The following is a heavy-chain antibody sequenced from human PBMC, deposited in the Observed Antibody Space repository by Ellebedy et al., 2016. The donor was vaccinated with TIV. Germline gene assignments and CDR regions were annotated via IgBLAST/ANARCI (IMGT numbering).Heavy chain of an antibody. J-gene: IGHJ6*02. V-gene: IGHV1-2*02. Sequence: ASVKVSCXASGGTFSSYAISWVRQAPGQGLEWMGWINPNSGGTNYAQKFQGRVTMTRDTSISTAYMELSRLRSDDTAVYYCARDGPPTDYYGSGSYHYYYGMDVWGQGTTVTVSS. CDR2: INPNSGGT. D-gene: IGHD3-10*01. CDR3: ARDGPPTDYYGSGSYHYYYGMDV. CDR1: GGTFSSYA.